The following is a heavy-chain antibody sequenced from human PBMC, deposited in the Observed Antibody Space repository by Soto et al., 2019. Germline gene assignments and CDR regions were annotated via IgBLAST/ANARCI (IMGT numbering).Heavy chain of an antibody. CDR3: AARRHYGLWTGYYGFGS. J-gene: IGHJ4*02. Sequence: PRLSCVSSGFDFKSYSMNWVRQAPGKGLEWLAFINGRGKTIYYADSVKGRLTVSRDNAKSSFYLQMNSLRDEDTAVYFCAARRHYGLWTGYYGFGSWGQGSLVTVSS. CDR1: GFDFKSYS. D-gene: IGHD3-3*01. CDR2: INGRGKTI. V-gene: IGHV3-48*02.